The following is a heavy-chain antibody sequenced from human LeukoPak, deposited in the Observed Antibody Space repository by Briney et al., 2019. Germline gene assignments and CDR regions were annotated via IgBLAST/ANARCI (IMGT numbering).Heavy chain of an antibody. CDR2: IYSSGST. CDR1: GVSIISTNSY. Sequence: PSETLSLTCTVSGVSIISTNSYWGWIRQSPRTGLEWIGNIYSSGSTYYNPSLKSRVTISIDTSENQFSLKLTSVTAADTAVYYCARKREGPTTGIDYWGQGTLVTVSS. D-gene: IGHD1-26*01. V-gene: IGHV4-39*07. CDR3: ARKREGPTTGIDY. J-gene: IGHJ4*02.